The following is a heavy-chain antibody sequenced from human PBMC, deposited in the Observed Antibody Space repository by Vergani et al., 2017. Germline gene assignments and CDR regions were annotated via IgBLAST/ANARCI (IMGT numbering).Heavy chain of an antibody. D-gene: IGHD3-10*01. V-gene: IGHV3-48*04. Sequence: EVQLVESGGGLVQPGGSLRLSCAASGFTFSSYSMNWVRQAPGKGLEWVSYISSSSSTIYYADSVKGRFTISRDSAKNSLYLQMNSLRAEDTAVDYCARGGITFPGHAFDIWGQGTMVTVSS. CDR1: GFTFSSYS. J-gene: IGHJ3*02. CDR2: ISSSSSTI. CDR3: ARGGITFPGHAFDI.